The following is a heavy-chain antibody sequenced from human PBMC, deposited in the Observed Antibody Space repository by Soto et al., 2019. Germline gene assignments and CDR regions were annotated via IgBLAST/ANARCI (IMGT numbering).Heavy chain of an antibody. V-gene: IGHV3-48*01. D-gene: IGHD4-17*01. CDR2: ISSSSSTI. CDR3: ARDLNYGRFDY. Sequence: EVQLVESGGGLVQPGGSLRLSCAASGFTFSSYSMNWVRQAPGKGLEWVSYISSSSSTIYYADSVKGRFTISRDNAKTSLYLQMNSLRAEDTAVYYCARDLNYGRFDYWGQGTLVTVSS. J-gene: IGHJ4*02. CDR1: GFTFSSYS.